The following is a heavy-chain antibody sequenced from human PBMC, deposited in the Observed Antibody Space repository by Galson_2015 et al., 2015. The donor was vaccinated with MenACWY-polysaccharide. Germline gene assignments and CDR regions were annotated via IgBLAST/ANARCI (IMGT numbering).Heavy chain of an antibody. CDR2: ISSSGGST. Sequence: SLRLSCAASGFSFGSSAMTWVRQAPGTGPEWVSLISSSGGSTYYAESVTGRFTISKDNFKNTLFLQMNSLRAGDTAIYYCAKVDGPGDFYGLDHWGQGTPVLVSS. D-gene: IGHD3-10*01. J-gene: IGHJ4*02. CDR1: GFSFGSSA. V-gene: IGHV3-23*01. CDR3: AKVDGPGDFYGLDH.